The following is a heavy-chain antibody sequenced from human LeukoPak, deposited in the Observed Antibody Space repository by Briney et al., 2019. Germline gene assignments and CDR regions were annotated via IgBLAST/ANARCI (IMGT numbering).Heavy chain of an antibody. J-gene: IGHJ6*03. CDR2: IKQDGSEK. Sequence: GGSLRLSCAASGFTFSSYWMSWVRQAPGKGLEWVANIKQDGSEKYYVDSVKGRLTISRDNDKNSLYLQMNSLRADDTAIYYCARAGEMRYMDAWGKGTAVTVSS. V-gene: IGHV3-7*01. D-gene: IGHD5-24*01. CDR1: GFTFSSYW. CDR3: ARAGEMRYMDA.